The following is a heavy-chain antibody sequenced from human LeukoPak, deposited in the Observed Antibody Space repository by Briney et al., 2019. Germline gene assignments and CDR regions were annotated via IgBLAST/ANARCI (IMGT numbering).Heavy chain of an antibody. Sequence: PSETLSLTCTVSGGSISSSSYYWGWIRQPPGKGLEWIGSIYYSGSTYYNPSLKSRVTISVDTSKNQFSLKLSSVTAADTAVYYCARHPRYGSGSYNWFDPWGQGTLVTVSS. J-gene: IGHJ5*02. CDR2: IYYSGST. D-gene: IGHD3-10*01. CDR1: GGSISSSSYY. V-gene: IGHV4-39*01. CDR3: ARHPRYGSGSYNWFDP.